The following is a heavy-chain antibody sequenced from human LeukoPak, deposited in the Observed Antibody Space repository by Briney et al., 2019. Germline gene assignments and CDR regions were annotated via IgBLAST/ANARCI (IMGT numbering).Heavy chain of an antibody. CDR1: GFTLSSYG. CDR3: AKAPYYYDSSGPDY. V-gene: IGHV3-30*02. J-gene: IGHJ4*02. D-gene: IGHD3-22*01. Sequence: GGSLRLSCAASGFTLSSYGMHWVRQAPGKGLEWVAFIRYDGSNKYYADSVKGRFTISRDNSKNTLYLQMNSLRAEDTAVYYCAKAPYYYDSSGPDYWGQGTLVTVSS. CDR2: IRYDGSNK.